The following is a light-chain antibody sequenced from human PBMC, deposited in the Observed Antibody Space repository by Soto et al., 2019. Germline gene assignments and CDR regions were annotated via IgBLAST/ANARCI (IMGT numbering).Light chain of an antibody. Sequence: EIVLTQSPGTLSLSPVERATLSCMASQSVSSSYLAWYHQKPGQAPRLLIYGASTRPTGIPPSLSGSGSGTEFTLPISSMQSEDFAFYYCHQYTKRPITFGQGTRLEIK. CDR1: QSVSSSY. J-gene: IGKJ5*01. V-gene: IGKV3-15*01. CDR3: HQYTKRPIT. CDR2: GAS.